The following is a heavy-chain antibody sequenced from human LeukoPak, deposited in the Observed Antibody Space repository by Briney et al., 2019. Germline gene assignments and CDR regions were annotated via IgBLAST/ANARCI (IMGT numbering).Heavy chain of an antibody. CDR2: IDSDTYGNTI. Sequence: PGGSLRLSCAASGFTLSSYSMNWVRQAPGKGLEWISYIDSDTYGNTIYYADIVKGRFTISRDNAKNSLYLQMNSLRAEDTAVYYCAKVSYCGGDCYSYFDYWGQGTLVTVSS. CDR3: AKVSYCGGDCYSYFDY. J-gene: IGHJ4*02. CDR1: GFTLSSYS. V-gene: IGHV3-48*01. D-gene: IGHD2-21*02.